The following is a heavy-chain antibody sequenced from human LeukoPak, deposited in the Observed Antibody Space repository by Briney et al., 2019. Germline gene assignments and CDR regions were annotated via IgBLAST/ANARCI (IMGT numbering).Heavy chain of an antibody. V-gene: IGHV3-48*02. D-gene: IGHD4-17*01. J-gene: IGHJ4*02. CDR1: GFTFSSFS. Sequence: GGSLRLSCAASGFTFSSFSMNWVRRAPGKGLEWVSYISTSGVIYYADSVKGRFTISRDNAKNALYLQMNSLRDEDTAVYYCARDTKGNYGDYFDYWGQGTLVTVSS. CDR3: ARDTKGNYGDYFDY. CDR2: ISTSGVI.